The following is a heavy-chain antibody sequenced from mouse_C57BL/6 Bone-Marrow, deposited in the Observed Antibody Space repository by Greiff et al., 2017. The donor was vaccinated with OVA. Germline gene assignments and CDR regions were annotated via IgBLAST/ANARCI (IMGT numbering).Heavy chain of an antibody. CDR1: GFSLTSYG. CDR3: AKNDGYFSFAY. J-gene: IGHJ3*01. CDR2: IWRGGST. D-gene: IGHD2-3*01. Sequence: VKLMESGPGLVQPSQSLSITCTVSGFSLTSYGVHWVRQSPGKGLEWLGVIWRGGSTAYNAAFMSGLSITKDNSKSQVFFKMNSLQADDTAIYYCAKNDGYFSFAYWGQGTLVTVSA. V-gene: IGHV2-5*01.